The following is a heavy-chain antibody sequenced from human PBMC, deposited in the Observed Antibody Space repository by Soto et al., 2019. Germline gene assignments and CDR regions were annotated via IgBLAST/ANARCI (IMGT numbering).Heavy chain of an antibody. J-gene: IGHJ6*03. Sequence: ASVKVSCKASGYTFTSYAMHWVRQAPGQRLEWMGWINAGNGNTKYSQKFQGRVTITRDTSASTAYMELSSLRSEDTAVYYCARDYYDFWSGYYYYYYMDVWGKGTTVTVSS. D-gene: IGHD3-3*01. CDR1: GYTFTSYA. CDR2: INAGNGNT. CDR3: ARDYYDFWSGYYYYYYMDV. V-gene: IGHV1-3*01.